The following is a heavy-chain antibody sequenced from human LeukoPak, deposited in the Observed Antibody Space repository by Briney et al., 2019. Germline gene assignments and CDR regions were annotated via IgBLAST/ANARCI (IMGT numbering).Heavy chain of an antibody. CDR1: GGTFSSYA. CDR3: ARDHFGSIGTMVRGVMGAFDI. D-gene: IGHD3-10*01. J-gene: IGHJ3*02. CDR2: IIPIFGTA. V-gene: IGHV1-69*13. Sequence: GASVKVSCKASGGTFSSYAISWVRQAPGQGLEWMGGIIPIFGTANYAQKFQGRVTITADESTSTAYMELSSLRSEDTAVYYCARDHFGSIGTMVRGVMGAFDIWGQGTMVTVSS.